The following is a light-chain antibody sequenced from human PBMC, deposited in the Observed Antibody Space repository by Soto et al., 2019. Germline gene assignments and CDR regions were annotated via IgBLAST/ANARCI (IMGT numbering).Light chain of an antibody. CDR3: CSYAGRYSLWV. J-gene: IGLJ3*02. V-gene: IGLV2-11*01. Sequence: QSALTQPRSVSGSPGQSVTISCTGTSSDVGAYDYVSWYQQHPGKAPKLMIFDVSKRPSGVPDRFSGSKSANTASLTISGLQAEDEADYYCCSYAGRYSLWVFGGGTKLTVL. CDR2: DVS. CDR1: SSDVGAYDY.